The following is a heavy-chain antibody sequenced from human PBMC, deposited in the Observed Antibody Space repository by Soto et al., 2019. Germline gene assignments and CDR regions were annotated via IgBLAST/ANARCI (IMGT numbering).Heavy chain of an antibody. Sequence: PSETLSLTCTVSGGSITSSSYYWGWIRQPPGKGLEWIGSIYYSGNTYYSPSLKSRVTISVDTAENQFSLKLSSVTAADTAVYYCARHVNDILTGYKWFDPWGQGTLVTVSS. CDR1: GGSITSSSYY. CDR3: ARHVNDILTGYKWFDP. CDR2: IYYSGNT. V-gene: IGHV4-39*01. J-gene: IGHJ5*02. D-gene: IGHD3-9*01.